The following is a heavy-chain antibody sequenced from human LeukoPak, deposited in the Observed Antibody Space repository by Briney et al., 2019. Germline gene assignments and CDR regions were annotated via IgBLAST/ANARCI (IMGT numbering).Heavy chain of an antibody. J-gene: IGHJ5*02. CDR3: ARDLYCSGGSCYGESWFDP. D-gene: IGHD2-15*01. CDR1: GFTFDDYG. V-gene: IGHV3-20*01. Sequence: PGGSLRLSCAASGFTFDDYGMSWVRQAPGKGLEWVSGIKWNGGSTGYAESVKGRFTISRDNAKNSLYLQMNGLRAEDTALYHCARDLYCSGGSCYGESWFDPWGQGTLVTVSS. CDR2: IKWNGGST.